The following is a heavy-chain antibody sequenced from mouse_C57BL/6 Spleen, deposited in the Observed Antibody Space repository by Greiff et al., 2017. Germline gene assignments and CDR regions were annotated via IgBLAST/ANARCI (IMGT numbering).Heavy chain of an antibody. J-gene: IGHJ1*03. V-gene: IGHV1-69*01. CDR2: IDPSDSYT. CDR1: AYTFTSYW. Sequence: QVQLQQPGAELVMPGASVKLSCKASAYTFTSYWMHWVKQRPGQGLEWIGEIDPSDSYTNYNQKFKGKSTLTVDKSSSTAYMQLSSLTSEDSAVYYSASGYDGPYGYCDVWGTGTTVTASS. CDR3: ASGYDGPYGYCDV. D-gene: IGHD2-2*01.